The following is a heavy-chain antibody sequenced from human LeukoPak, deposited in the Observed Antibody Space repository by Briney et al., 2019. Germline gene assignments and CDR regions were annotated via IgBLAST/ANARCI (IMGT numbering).Heavy chain of an antibody. CDR3: ARDYYDSSGFLFRSQFDY. D-gene: IGHD3-22*01. J-gene: IGHJ4*02. CDR2: ISSSSSYI. CDR1: GFTFSSYS. V-gene: IGHV3-21*01. Sequence: GGSLRLSCAASGFTFSSYSMNWVRQAPGKGLEWVSSISSSSSYIYYADSVKGRFTISRDNAKNSLYLQMNSLRAEDTAVYYCARDYYDSSGFLFRSQFDYWGQGTLVTVSS.